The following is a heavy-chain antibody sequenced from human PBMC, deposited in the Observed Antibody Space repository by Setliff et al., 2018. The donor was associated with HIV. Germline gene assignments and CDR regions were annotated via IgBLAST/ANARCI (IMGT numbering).Heavy chain of an antibody. D-gene: IGHD3-3*01. V-gene: IGHV3-74*03. CDR3: VRVVTIFSTGPHFDP. CDR1: GFTFSNNW. J-gene: IGHJ5*02. CDR2: ISPDGSST. Sequence: PGASLKISCAASGFTFSNNWIHWVRQTAEKGLVWVSRISPDGSSTMYADSVKGRFTISRDNAKNTVYLQMNSLRAEDTAVYYCVRVVTIFSTGPHFDPWGQGTLVTVSS.